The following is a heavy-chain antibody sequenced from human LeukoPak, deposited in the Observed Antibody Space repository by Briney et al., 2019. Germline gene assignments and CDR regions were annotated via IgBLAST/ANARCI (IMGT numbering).Heavy chain of an antibody. CDR2: ITSSSTYT. CDR1: GFTFSSYE. Sequence: GGSLRLSCAASGFTFSSYEMNWVRQTPGKGLEWVSSITSSSTYTFYADSVKGRFTISRDNARNSLYLQMNSLRAEDTAVYYCARDPYSGTYGDTYYYYMDVWGKGTTVTISS. D-gene: IGHD1-26*01. J-gene: IGHJ6*03. CDR3: ARDPYSGTYGDTYYYYMDV. V-gene: IGHV3-21*01.